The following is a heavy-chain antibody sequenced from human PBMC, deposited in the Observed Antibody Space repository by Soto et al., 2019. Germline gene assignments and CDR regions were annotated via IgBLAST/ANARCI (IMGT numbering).Heavy chain of an antibody. Sequence: GGSLRLSCAASGFTVSSNYMSWVRQAPGKGLEWVSVIYSGGSTYYADSVKGRFTISRDNSKNTLYLQMNSLRAEDTAMYYCAGAGMYSSSWYYFDYWGQGTLVTVSS. CDR1: GFTVSSNY. CDR3: AGAGMYSSSWYYFDY. J-gene: IGHJ4*02. D-gene: IGHD6-13*01. CDR2: IYSGGST. V-gene: IGHV3-53*01.